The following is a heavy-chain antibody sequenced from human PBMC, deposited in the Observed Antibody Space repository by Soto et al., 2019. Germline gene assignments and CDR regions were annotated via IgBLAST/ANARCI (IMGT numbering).Heavy chain of an antibody. J-gene: IGHJ6*03. Sequence: QVQLVQSGADVRKPGASVTVSCRSSGDSFNDYYIHWVRQAPGQGLEWMGWINPNSGVTKYAQKFQGWVSMTRDTSIRTVYMQLSRLRSDDTSVYYCARESGGATATLDYYYFYMDVWGTGTTVTVSS. CDR2: INPNSGVT. CDR1: GDSFNDYY. V-gene: IGHV1-2*04. D-gene: IGHD5-12*01. CDR3: ARESGGATATLDYYYFYMDV.